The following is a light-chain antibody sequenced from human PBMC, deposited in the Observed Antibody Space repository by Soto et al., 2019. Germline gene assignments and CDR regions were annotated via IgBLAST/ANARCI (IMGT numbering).Light chain of an antibody. J-gene: IGLJ3*02. Sequence: QSALTQPRSVSGSPGQTVTISCTGTSSDVGGYNYVSWYQQHPGKAPKLMIYDVSKRPSGVPDRFSGSKSGNTASLTISGLQAEYEADYYCCSYAGSYTLFGGGTKLTGL. CDR2: DVS. CDR3: CSYAGSYTL. CDR1: SSDVGGYNY. V-gene: IGLV2-11*01.